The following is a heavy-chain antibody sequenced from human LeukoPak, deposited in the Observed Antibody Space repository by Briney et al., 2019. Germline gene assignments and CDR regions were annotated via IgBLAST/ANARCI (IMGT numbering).Heavy chain of an antibody. D-gene: IGHD3-22*01. J-gene: IGHJ6*02. V-gene: IGHV3-23*01. CDR1: GFTFSSSW. CDR2: ISGSGGST. CDR3: AKGRYYDSSGYYYEDYYYYGMDV. Sequence: GGSLRLSCAASGFTFSSSWMHWVRQAPGKGLEWVSAISGSGGSTYYADSVKGRFTISRDNSKNTLYLQMNSLRAEDTAVYYCAKGRYYDSSGYYYEDYYYYGMDVWGQGTTVTVSS.